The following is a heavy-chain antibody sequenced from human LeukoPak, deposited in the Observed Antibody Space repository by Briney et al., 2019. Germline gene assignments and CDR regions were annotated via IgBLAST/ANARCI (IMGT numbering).Heavy chain of an antibody. Sequence: GASVKVSCRASGYXFTSYGMSWVRQAPGQGREWLGWISAYNGNTNYAPKLQGRVTMTTDTSTSTAYMELRSLRSDDTAVYYCAREDCSGGSCYSLSLTPVFHVFDIWGQGTMVTVSS. D-gene: IGHD2-15*01. CDR1: GYXFTSYG. CDR3: AREDCSGGSCYSLSLTPVFHVFDI. V-gene: IGHV1-18*01. J-gene: IGHJ3*02. CDR2: ISAYNGNT.